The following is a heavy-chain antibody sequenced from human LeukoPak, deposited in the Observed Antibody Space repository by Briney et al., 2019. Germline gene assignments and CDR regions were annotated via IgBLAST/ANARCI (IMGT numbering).Heavy chain of an antibody. J-gene: IGHJ1*01. CDR1: GYTFTNYV. V-gene: IGHV1-3*01. Sequence: ASVKVSCKASGYTFTNYVVHWVRQAPGQRPEWMGWIKAVNGDTKYSPNFPGRVTITRDTSASTAYMELSSLTSEDTALYYCARDDCGATCYPGGYWGEGTLVTVSS. CDR2: IKAVNGDT. D-gene: IGHD2-21*01. CDR3: ARDDCGATCYPGGY.